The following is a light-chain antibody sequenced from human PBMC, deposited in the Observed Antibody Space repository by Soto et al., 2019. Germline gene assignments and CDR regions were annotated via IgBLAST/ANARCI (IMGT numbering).Light chain of an antibody. J-gene: IGKJ5*01. CDR2: AAS. CDR1: QGISSW. Sequence: DIQITQSPSSFSPSVPERFTITCRASQGISSWLAWYQQKPGRAPKLLIYAASRLQSGVPSRFSGSGSGTHFILTINGLQPEDFATYYCQQLNTFPLTFGQGTRLEIK. V-gene: IGKV1D-12*01. CDR3: QQLNTFPLT.